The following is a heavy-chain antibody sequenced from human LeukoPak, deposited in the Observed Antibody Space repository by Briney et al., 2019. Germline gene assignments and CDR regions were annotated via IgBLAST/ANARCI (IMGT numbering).Heavy chain of an antibody. Sequence: GGSLRLSCATSGFTFSVFVMSWVPRAPGKGLEWVSDISGSGGSTYYADSVKGRFTISRDNSKNTLYLQMNSLRAEDTAVYYCAKVMVATITMPPYYFDYWGQGTLVTVSS. D-gene: IGHD5-12*01. J-gene: IGHJ4*02. CDR2: ISGSGGST. CDR1: GFTFSVFV. CDR3: AKVMVATITMPPYYFDY. V-gene: IGHV3-23*01.